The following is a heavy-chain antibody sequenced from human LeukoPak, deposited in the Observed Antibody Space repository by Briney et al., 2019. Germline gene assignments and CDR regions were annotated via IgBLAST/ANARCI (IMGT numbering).Heavy chain of an antibody. CDR3: AREGRERPHYYDY. J-gene: IGHJ4*02. CDR1: GYTFTGYY. CDR2: INPYSGYT. V-gene: IGHV1-2*02. D-gene: IGHD1-26*01. Sequence: ASVKVSCKASGYTFTGYYMHWVRQASGQGLEWMGWINPYSGYTKYAQKFQDRVTMTRDTSINTAYLELSSLRFDDTAVYYCAREGRERPHYYDYWGQGSLVAVSS.